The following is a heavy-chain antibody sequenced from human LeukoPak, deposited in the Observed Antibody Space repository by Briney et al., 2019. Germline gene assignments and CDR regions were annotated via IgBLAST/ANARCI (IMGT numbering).Heavy chain of an antibody. CDR2: INRSGST. CDR3: ARGRQNDFWSGYYQYYYYMDV. V-gene: IGHV4-34*01. J-gene: IGHJ6*03. D-gene: IGHD3-3*01. CDR1: GGSFSGYY. Sequence: PSETLSLTCAVYGGSFSGYYWSWIRQPPGKGLEWIGEINRSGSTNYNPSLKSRVTISVDTSKNQFSLKLSSVTAADTAVYYCARGRQNDFWSGYYQYYYYMDVWGKGTTVTVSS.